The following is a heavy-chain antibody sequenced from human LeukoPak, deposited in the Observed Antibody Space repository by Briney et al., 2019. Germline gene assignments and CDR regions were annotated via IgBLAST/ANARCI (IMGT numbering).Heavy chain of an antibody. J-gene: IGHJ4*02. Sequence: GGSLRLSCAASGFTFSNYWMSWVRQAPGKGLEWVAHIKEDGSQKYYVDSVKGRFTISRDNAKNSQYLQMNSLRAEDTAVYYCARLPLTARRHFDYWGQGTLVTVSS. CDR3: ARLPLTARRHFDY. V-gene: IGHV3-7*02. D-gene: IGHD5-18*01. CDR1: GFTFSNYW. CDR2: IKEDGSQK.